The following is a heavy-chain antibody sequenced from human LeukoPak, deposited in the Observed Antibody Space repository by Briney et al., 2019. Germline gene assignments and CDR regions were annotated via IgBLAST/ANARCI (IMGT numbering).Heavy chain of an antibody. V-gene: IGHV3-53*01. CDR3: AKERPGGSYHRGYYFDY. J-gene: IGHJ4*02. Sequence: GGSLRLSCAASGFTVSSNYMSWVRQAPGKGLEWVSVIYSGGRTYYADSVKGRFTISRDNSKNTLYLQMNSLRAEDTAVYYCAKERPGGSYHRGYYFDYWGQGTLVTVSS. CDR2: IYSGGRT. D-gene: IGHD1-26*01. CDR1: GFTVSSNY.